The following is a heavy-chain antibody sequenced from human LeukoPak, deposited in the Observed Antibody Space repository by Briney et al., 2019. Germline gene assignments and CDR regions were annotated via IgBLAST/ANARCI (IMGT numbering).Heavy chain of an antibody. CDR1: GFTFSNYE. V-gene: IGHV3-48*03. Sequence: GGSLRLSCAASGFTFSNYEMNWVRQAPGKGLEWVSYISSSGSPRYYADSVKGRFTISRDNAANSLYLQMNSLGAEDTAVYYCARVDYWGQGTLVTVSS. J-gene: IGHJ4*02. CDR3: ARVDY. CDR2: ISSSGSPR.